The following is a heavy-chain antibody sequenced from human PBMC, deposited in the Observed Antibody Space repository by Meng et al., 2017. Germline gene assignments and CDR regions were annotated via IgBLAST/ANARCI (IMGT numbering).Heavy chain of an antibody. J-gene: IGHJ4*02. D-gene: IGHD6-13*01. CDR3: ASGSIAAAGVDY. CDR2: INPNSGGT. V-gene: IGHV1-2*06. CDR1: GYTFTGYY. Sequence: ASVKVSCKASGYTFTGYYIHWVRQAPGQGLEWMGRINPNSGGTNYAQKFQGRVTMTRDTSISTAYMELSRLRSDDTAVYYCASGSIAAAGVDYWGQGTLVTVSS.